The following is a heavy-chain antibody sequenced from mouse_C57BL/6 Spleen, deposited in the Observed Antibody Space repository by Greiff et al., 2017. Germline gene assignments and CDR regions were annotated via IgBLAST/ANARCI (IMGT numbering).Heavy chain of an antibody. CDR3: ARARLLTVGYFDV. Sequence: EVQLQQSGPELVKPGASVKISCKASGYSFTDYNMNWVKQSNGKSLSWTGVINPNIGTTSYNQKFKGKATLTVDQSSSTAYMQLNRLTSEDSAVYYCARARLLTVGYFDVWGTGTTVTVSS. CDR2: INPNIGTT. J-gene: IGHJ1*03. V-gene: IGHV1-39*01. D-gene: IGHD1-1*01. CDR1: GYSFTDYN.